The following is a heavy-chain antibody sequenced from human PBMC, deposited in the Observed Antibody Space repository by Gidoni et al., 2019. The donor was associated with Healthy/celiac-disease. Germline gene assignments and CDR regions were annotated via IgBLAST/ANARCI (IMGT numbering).Heavy chain of an antibody. V-gene: IGHV5-51*01. CDR3: ARYAYSRLVIERREASFFDY. J-gene: IGHJ4*02. Sequence: EVQLVQSGAEVKKPGESLKISCKGSGYSFTSYWIGWVRQMPGKGLEWMGIIYPGDSDTRYSPSFQGQVTISADKSISTAYLQWSSLKASDTAMYYCARYAYSRLVIERREASFFDYWGQGTLVTVSS. D-gene: IGHD6-13*01. CDR2: IYPGDSDT. CDR1: GYSFTSYW.